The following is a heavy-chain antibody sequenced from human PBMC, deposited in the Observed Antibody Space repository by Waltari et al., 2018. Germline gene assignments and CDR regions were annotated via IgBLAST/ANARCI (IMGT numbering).Heavy chain of an antibody. CDR1: GFTFSSYW. Sequence: EVQLVESGGGLVQPGGSLTLSCAASGFTFSSYWMHWVRQAPGKGLVSVSNSNMDGSITSYADSVEGRFTISRDNAKNTLCLQMNSLRADDTAVYYCVLYSSELLGDCWGQGTLVTVSS. D-gene: IGHD6-25*01. J-gene: IGHJ4*02. CDR3: VLYSSELLGDC. V-gene: IGHV3-74*01. CDR2: SNMDGSIT.